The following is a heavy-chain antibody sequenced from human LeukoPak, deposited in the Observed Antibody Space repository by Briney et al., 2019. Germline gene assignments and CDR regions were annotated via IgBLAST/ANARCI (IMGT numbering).Heavy chain of an antibody. CDR1: GGSISSYY. V-gene: IGHV4-59*12. Sequence: PSETLSLTCTVSGGSISSYYWSWIRQPPGKGLEWIGYIYYSGSTNYNPSLKSRVTISVDTSKNQFSLKLSSVTAADTAVYYCARDSGAENWFDPWGQGTLVTVSS. J-gene: IGHJ5*02. D-gene: IGHD3-10*01. CDR3: ARDSGAENWFDP. CDR2: IYYSGST.